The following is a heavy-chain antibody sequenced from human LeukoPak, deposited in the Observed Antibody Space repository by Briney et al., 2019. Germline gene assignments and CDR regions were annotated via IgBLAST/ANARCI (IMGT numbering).Heavy chain of an antibody. CDR3: AREGNSGSYYFDY. CDR1: GYTFTSYD. D-gene: IGHD4-23*01. CDR2: MNPNSGNT. Sequence: ASVTVSCKASGYTFTSYDINWVRQATGQGLEWMGWMNPNSGNTAYAQKFRGRVTITRNTSISTAYMELSSPRSEDTAVYYCAREGNSGSYYFDYWGQGTLVTVSS. J-gene: IGHJ4*02. V-gene: IGHV1-8*03.